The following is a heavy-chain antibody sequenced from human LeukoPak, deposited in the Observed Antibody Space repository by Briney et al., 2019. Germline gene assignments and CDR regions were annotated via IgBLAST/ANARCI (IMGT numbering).Heavy chain of an antibody. CDR1: GGTFSSYA. CDR3: ATDTSSIAARPTIDY. Sequence: SVKVSCKASGGTFSSYAISWVRQAPGQGLEWMGRIIPILGIANYAQKFQGRVTITADKSTSTAYMELSSLRSEDTAVYYCATDTSSIAARPTIDYWGQGTLVTVSS. D-gene: IGHD6-6*01. J-gene: IGHJ4*02. CDR2: IIPILGIA. V-gene: IGHV1-69*04.